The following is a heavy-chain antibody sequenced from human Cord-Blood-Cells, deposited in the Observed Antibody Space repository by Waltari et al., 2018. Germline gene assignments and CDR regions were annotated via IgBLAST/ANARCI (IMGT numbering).Heavy chain of an antibody. J-gene: IGHJ3*02. CDR2: IRRKANSYAT. CDR3: TRSYDILTGYYAFDI. V-gene: IGHV3-73*02. Sequence: DVQLVESGGGLVQPGGSLKLSCAASGFTFSGSAMHWVRQASGKGLEWVGRIRRKANSYATAYAASVKGRFTISRDDSKNTAYLQMNSLKTEDTAVYYCTRSYDILTGYYAFDIWGQGTMVTVSS. CDR1: GFTFSGSA. D-gene: IGHD3-9*01.